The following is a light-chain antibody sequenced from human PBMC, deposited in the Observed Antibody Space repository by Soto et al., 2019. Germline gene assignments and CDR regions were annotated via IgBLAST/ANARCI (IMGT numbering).Light chain of an antibody. CDR1: QNISGW. Sequence: DIQMTQSPSTLSASVGDGVTITCRASQNISGWLAWYQQRPGKAPKFLIYDASNLETGVSSRFSGSGSGTEFTLTIRSLQPDDFATYYCQQYANSSPTFGQGTKLEIK. V-gene: IGKV1-5*01. CDR3: QQYANSSPT. J-gene: IGKJ2*01. CDR2: DAS.